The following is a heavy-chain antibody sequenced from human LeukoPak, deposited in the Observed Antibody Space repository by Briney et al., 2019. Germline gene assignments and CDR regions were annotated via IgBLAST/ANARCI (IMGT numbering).Heavy chain of an antibody. D-gene: IGHD1-26*01. CDR1: GFTVSSKY. CDR2: IYSDGST. CDR3: ASHGGIYLPFDY. Sequence: HPGGSLRLSCAASGFTVSSKYMSWVRQAPGKGLEWVSVIYSDGSTYYADFVKGRFTISRDNSKNTLYLQMNSLRAEDTAVYYCASHGGIYLPFDYWGQGTLVTVSS. J-gene: IGHJ4*02. V-gene: IGHV3-53*01.